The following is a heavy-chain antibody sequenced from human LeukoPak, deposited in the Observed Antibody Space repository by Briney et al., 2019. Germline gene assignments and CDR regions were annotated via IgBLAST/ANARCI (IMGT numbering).Heavy chain of an antibody. CDR1: GFTFSSYA. V-gene: IGHV3-23*01. J-gene: IGHJ3*02. CDR2: ISGSGGST. CDR3: AKSRDLPLDAFDI. Sequence: PGGSLRLPCAASGFTFSSYAMSWVRQAPGKGLEWVSAISGSGGSTYYADSVKGRFTISRDNSKNTLYLQMNSLRAEDTAVYYCAKSRDLPLDAFDIWGQGTMVTVSS.